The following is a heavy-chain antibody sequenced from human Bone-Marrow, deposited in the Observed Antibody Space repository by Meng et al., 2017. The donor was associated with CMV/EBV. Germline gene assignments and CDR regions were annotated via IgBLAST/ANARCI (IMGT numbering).Heavy chain of an antibody. CDR2: INPNSGGT. D-gene: IGHD5-12*01. CDR3: ARVGVGAPAGYEYYFDY. V-gene: IGHV1-2*02. Sequence: ASVKVSCKASGYTFTGYYIHWVRQAPGQGLEWMGWINPNSGGTNYAQKFQGRVSMTRDTSISTAYMELSRLISDDTAVYYCARVGVGAPAGYEYYFDYWGQGTRVTGSS. CDR1: GYTFTGYY. J-gene: IGHJ4*02.